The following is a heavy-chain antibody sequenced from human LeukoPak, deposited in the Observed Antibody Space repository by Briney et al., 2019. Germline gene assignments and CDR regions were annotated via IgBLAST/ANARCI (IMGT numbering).Heavy chain of an antibody. D-gene: IGHD6-19*01. Sequence: ASVKVSCKASGGTFSSYAISWVRQAPGQGLEWMGGIVPIFGTANYAQKFQGRVTITADESTSTAYMELSSLRSEDTAVYYCARYSSGWNDAFDIWGQGTMVTVSS. V-gene: IGHV1-69*01. CDR2: IVPIFGTA. CDR3: ARYSSGWNDAFDI. J-gene: IGHJ3*02. CDR1: GGTFSSYA.